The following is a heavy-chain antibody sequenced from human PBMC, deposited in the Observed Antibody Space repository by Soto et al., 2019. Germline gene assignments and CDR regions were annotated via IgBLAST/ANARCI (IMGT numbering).Heavy chain of an antibody. CDR2: IYYSGST. V-gene: IGHV4-4*02. Sequence: SETLSLTYSVSGDSISNNKWWSWVRQPPGKGLEWIGYIYYSGSTNYNPSLKSRVTISVDTSKNQFSLKLSSVTAADTAVYYCAREYGSGSGEGAFDIWGQGTMVTVSS. CDR1: GDSISNNKW. D-gene: IGHD3-10*01. CDR3: AREYGSGSGEGAFDI. J-gene: IGHJ3*02.